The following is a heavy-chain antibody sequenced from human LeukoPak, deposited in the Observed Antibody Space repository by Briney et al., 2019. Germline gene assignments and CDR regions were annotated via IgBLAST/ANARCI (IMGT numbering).Heavy chain of an antibody. D-gene: IGHD1-1*01. J-gene: IGHJ3*02. CDR2: IYYSGST. Sequence: SETLSLTCAVSGGSISSGSYSWSWIRQPPGKGLEWIGYIYYSGSTNYNPSLKSRVTISVDTSKNQFSLKLSSVTAADTAVYYCARDQGWKDAFDIWGQGTMVTVSS. CDR1: GGSISSGSYS. CDR3: ARDQGWKDAFDI. V-gene: IGHV4-61*01.